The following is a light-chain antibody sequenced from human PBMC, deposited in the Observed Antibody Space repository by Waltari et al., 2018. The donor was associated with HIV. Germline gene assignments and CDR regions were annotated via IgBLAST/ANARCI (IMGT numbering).Light chain of an antibody. CDR1: ESVSTY. V-gene: IGKV3-11*01. CDR3: QQRRNWIT. J-gene: IGKJ5*01. Sequence: EIVLTQSPATLSLSPGDRATISCRASESVSTYLAWYQQKPGQAPRLLIYYASNRATGIPARFRGSGSGTDFTLTITTIEPEDCAVYYCQQRRNWITFGPGTRLEIK. CDR2: YAS.